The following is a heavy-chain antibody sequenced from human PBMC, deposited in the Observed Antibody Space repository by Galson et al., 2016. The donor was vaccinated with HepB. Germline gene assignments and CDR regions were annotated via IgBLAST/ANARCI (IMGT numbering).Heavy chain of an antibody. V-gene: IGHV3-74*01. Sequence: SLRLSCAASGFTFSSYWMHWVRHAPGKGLVWVSRSNGAETTTTYADSVKGRFTISRDSAKNSLYLQMNSLRAEDTAVYYCVRGDDYSALGNWGQGTLVIVSS. D-gene: IGHD5-12*01. J-gene: IGHJ4*02. CDR1: GFTFSSYW. CDR2: SNGAETTT. CDR3: VRGDDYSALGN.